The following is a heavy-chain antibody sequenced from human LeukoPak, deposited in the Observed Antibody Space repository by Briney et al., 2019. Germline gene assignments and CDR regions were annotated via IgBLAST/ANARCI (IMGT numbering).Heavy chain of an antibody. J-gene: IGHJ6*03. CDR1: GFTFSSYG. CDR3: AKDGGSRYYDFWSGLGQTTDYYYYYMDV. D-gene: IGHD3-3*01. V-gene: IGHV3-30*02. CDR2: IRYDGSNK. Sequence: GGSLRLSCAASGFTFSSYGMHWVRQAPGKGLEWVAFIRYDGSNKYYADSVKGRFTISRDNSKNTLYLQMNSLRAEDTAVYYCAKDGGSRYYDFWSGLGQTTDYYYYYMDVWGKGTTVTVSS.